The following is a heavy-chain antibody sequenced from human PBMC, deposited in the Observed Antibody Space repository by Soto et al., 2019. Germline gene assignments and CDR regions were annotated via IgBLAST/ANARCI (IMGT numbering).Heavy chain of an antibody. Sequence: QVQLVQSGAEVKKPGASVKVSCKASGYTFTRYGISWVRQAPGQGLEWMGGISAYNGNTNYAQKLQGRVTMTTDTSTSTACMELRSLRSDDTAVYYCARASGSSYWFDPWGQGTLVTVSS. D-gene: IGHD1-26*01. CDR1: GYTFTRYG. J-gene: IGHJ5*02. CDR2: ISAYNGNT. CDR3: ARASGSSYWFDP. V-gene: IGHV1-18*01.